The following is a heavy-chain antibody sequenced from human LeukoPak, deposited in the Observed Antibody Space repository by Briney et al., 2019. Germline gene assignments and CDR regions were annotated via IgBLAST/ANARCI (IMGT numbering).Heavy chain of an antibody. V-gene: IGHV5-51*01. D-gene: IGHD6-19*01. CDR3: AVTYSSGYFFAH. J-gene: IGHJ4*02. CDR1: GYTFTSYW. CDR2: IYPRDSDT. Sequence: GESLKISCKGSGYTFTSYWIGWVRQMPGKGLEWMGIIYPRDSDTRYSPSFQGQVTVSADKSTSTAYLHWSGLKASDTAMYYCAVTYSSGYFFAHWGQGTLVTVSS.